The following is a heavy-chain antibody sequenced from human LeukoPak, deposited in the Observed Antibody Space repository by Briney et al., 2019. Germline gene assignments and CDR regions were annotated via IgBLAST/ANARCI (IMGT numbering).Heavy chain of an antibody. J-gene: IGHJ2*01. Sequence: PGGSLRLPCAASGFTFDDYTMHWVRQAPGKGLEWVSLISWDGSSRYYADSVKGRFTISRDNSKNSLYLQMNSLRTEDTALYYCARDNEAWYFDLWGRGTPVTVSS. CDR1: GFTFDDYT. V-gene: IGHV3-43*01. CDR3: ARDNEAWYFDL. CDR2: ISWDGSSR.